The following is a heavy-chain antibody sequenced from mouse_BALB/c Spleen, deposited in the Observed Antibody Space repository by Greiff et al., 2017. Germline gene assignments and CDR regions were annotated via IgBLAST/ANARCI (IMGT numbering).Heavy chain of an antibody. CDR3: TRDYDYGFAY. Sequence: EVKLMESGPVLARPGASVKMSCKASGYSFTSYWMHWVKQRHGQGLEWIGAIYPGNSDTSYNQKFEGKAKLTAVTSASTAYMELSSLTNEDSAVYYCTRDYDYGFAYWGQGTLVTVSA. V-gene: IGHV1-5*01. J-gene: IGHJ3*01. D-gene: IGHD2-4*01. CDR1: GYSFTSYW. CDR2: IYPGNSDT.